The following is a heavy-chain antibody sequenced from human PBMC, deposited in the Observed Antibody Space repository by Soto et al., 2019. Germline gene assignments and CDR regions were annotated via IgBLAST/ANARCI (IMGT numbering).Heavy chain of an antibody. Sequence: GGSLRLSCAVSGFTFRSYSMHWVRQSPGKGLEWISSISSGGDTKYYADSVTGRFTISRDNSKNTLYLQMNSLRAEDTAVYYCAKDSTIFGASPDGMDVWGQGTTVTVSS. CDR3: AKDSTIFGASPDGMDV. CDR1: GFTFRSYS. D-gene: IGHD3-3*01. J-gene: IGHJ6*02. V-gene: IGHV3-23*01. CDR2: ISSGGDTK.